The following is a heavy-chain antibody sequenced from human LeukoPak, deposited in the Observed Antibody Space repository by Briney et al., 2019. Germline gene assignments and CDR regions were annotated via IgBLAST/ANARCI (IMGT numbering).Heavy chain of an antibody. D-gene: IGHD3-22*01. Sequence: GASVKVSCKASGYTFTGYYMHWVRQAPGQGLEWMGWINPNSGGTNYAQKFQGRVTMTRDTSISTAYMELSRLRFDDTAVYYCARCLAMIDGFGPWGQGTLVTVSS. J-gene: IGHJ5*02. V-gene: IGHV1-2*02. CDR3: ARCLAMIDGFGP. CDR1: GYTFTGYY. CDR2: INPNSGGT.